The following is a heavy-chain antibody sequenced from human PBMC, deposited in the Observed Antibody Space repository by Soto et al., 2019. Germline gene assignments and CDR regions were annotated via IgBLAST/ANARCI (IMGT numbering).Heavy chain of an antibody. CDR2: ISGSGGST. D-gene: IGHD2-15*01. CDR1: GFTFSNYA. J-gene: IGHJ4*02. Sequence: EVQLLESGGGLVQPGGSLRLSCAASGFTFSNYAMSWVRQAPGKGLEWVSAISGSGGSTYYADSVKGRVTISRDSSKNTLYLHMNSLRAEDTAVYYCAKGCGSCCFDCWGQGTLVTVSS. CDR3: AKGCGSCCFDC. V-gene: IGHV3-23*01.